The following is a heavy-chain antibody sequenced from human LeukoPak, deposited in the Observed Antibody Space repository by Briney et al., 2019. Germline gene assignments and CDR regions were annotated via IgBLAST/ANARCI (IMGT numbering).Heavy chain of an antibody. CDR1: GFTASSTY. D-gene: IGHD3-10*01. CDR3: AKGVTPTY. CDR2: IYSDGTT. J-gene: IGHJ4*02. V-gene: IGHV3-66*01. Sequence: PGGSLRLSCAASGFTASSTYVSWVRQAPGRGLEWVSVIYSDGTTYYADSVKGRFTIPRDNSKNTLYLQMNNLRAEDTAMYYCAKGVTPTYWGQGTLVTVSS.